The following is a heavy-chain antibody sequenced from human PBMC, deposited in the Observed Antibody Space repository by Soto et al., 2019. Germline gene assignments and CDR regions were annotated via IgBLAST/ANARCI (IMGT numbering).Heavy chain of an antibody. CDR3: AAGGGLPRYY. CDR2: IYHSGST. V-gene: IGHV4-30-2*01. Sequence: PSETLSLTGAGSGGSISRGGYSWSWIRQPPGKGLEWIGYIYHSGSTYYNPSLKSRVTISVDRSKNQFSLKLSSVTAADTAVYYCAAGGGLPRYYWGQGTLVTVSS. D-gene: IGHD5-12*01. J-gene: IGHJ4*02. CDR1: GGSISRGGYS.